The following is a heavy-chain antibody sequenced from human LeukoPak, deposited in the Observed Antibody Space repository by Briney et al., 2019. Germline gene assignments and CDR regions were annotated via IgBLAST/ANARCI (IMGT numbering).Heavy chain of an antibody. D-gene: IGHD2-8*01. J-gene: IGHJ4*02. Sequence: NPSETLSLTCSDSGDSITSYAWWSWVRKPPGKGLEWIGEIHLDGITNYNPSLKSRVTMSIDKSNNEFSLNLSSVTAADTAVYYCATLIKRPGWGQGTLVTVSS. CDR2: IHLDGIT. CDR1: GDSITSYAW. V-gene: IGHV4-4*02. CDR3: ATLIKRPG.